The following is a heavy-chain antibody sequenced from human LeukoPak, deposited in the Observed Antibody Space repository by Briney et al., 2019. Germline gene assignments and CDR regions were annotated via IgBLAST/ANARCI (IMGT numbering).Heavy chain of an antibody. D-gene: IGHD1-26*01. CDR2: IYYSGST. V-gene: IGHV4-39*01. CDR1: GGSISSSSYY. Sequence: SETLSLTCNVSGGSISSSSYYWGWIRQPPGKGLEWIGSIYYSGSTYYNPSLKSRVTISVDTSKNQFSLKLSSVTAADTAVYYCARVGSYYYYYYMDVWGKGTTVTVSS. J-gene: IGHJ6*03. CDR3: ARVGSYYYYYYMDV.